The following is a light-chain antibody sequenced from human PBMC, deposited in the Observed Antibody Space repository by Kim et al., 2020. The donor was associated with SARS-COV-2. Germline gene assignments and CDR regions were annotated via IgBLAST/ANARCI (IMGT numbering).Light chain of an antibody. CDR3: QVWDVITDHVV. V-gene: IGLV3-21*03. Sequence: SYELTQPPSVSAAPGMTAKITCGGDSIGDKGVHWYQQRPGQAPILVVYDDDDRPSGIPGRFSGSNSGNTATLTISGVKAGDEADYYCQVWDVITDHVVFG. CDR1: SIGDKG. J-gene: IGLJ3*02. CDR2: DDD.